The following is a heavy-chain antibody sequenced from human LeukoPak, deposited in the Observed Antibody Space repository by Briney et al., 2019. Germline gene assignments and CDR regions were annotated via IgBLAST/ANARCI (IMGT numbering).Heavy chain of an antibody. J-gene: IGHJ4*02. D-gene: IGHD3-9*01. Sequence: SETLPLTCAVYGGSFSGYYWSWIRQPPGKGLEWIGEINHSGSTNYNPSLKSRVTISVDTSKNLFSLKLSSVTAADTAVYYCARSGGFRKTLHYDILTGYYVLDYWGQGTLVTVSS. CDR1: GGSFSGYY. CDR3: ARSGGFRKTLHYDILTGYYVLDY. CDR2: INHSGST. V-gene: IGHV4-34*01.